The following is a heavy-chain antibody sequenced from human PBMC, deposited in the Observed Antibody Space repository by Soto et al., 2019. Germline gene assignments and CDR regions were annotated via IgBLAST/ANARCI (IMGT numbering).Heavy chain of an antibody. J-gene: IGHJ4*02. CDR1: GYTFTGYY. CDR3: ARVGIVAVAGHYFDY. Sequence: QVQLVQSGAEVKKPGASVKVSCKASGYTFTGYYMHWVRQAPGQGLEWMGWINPNSGGTNYAQKFQGWVTMTRDTSISTAYMELSRLRSDDTAVYYCARVGIVAVAGHYFDYWGQGTLVTVSS. D-gene: IGHD6-19*01. CDR2: INPNSGGT. V-gene: IGHV1-2*04.